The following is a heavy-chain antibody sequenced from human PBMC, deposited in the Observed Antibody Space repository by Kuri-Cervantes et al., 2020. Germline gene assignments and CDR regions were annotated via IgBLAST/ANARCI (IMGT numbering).Heavy chain of an antibody. V-gene: IGHV3-7*01. J-gene: IGHJ5*02. Sequence: GESLKISCAASGFTFSSYWMSWVRQAPGKGLEWVANIKQDGSEKYYVDSVKGRFTISRDNAKNSLYPQMNSLRAEDTAVYYCARDLGEWELRNNWFDPWGQGTLVTVSS. CDR2: IKQDGSEK. CDR1: GFTFSSYW. CDR3: ARDLGEWELRNNWFDP. D-gene: IGHD1-26*01.